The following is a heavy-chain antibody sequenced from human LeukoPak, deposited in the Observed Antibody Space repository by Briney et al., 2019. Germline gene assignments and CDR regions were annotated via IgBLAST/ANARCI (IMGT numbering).Heavy chain of an antibody. CDR1: GYTFTGYY. V-gene: IGHV1-2*02. J-gene: IGHJ4*02. D-gene: IGHD5-24*01. Sequence: ASVKVSRKASGYTFTGYYMHWVRQAPGQGLEWMGWINPNSGGTNYAQKFQGRVTMTRDTSISTAYMELSRLRSDDTAVYYCARGAKATMPELDYWGQGTLVTVSS. CDR3: ARGAKATMPELDY. CDR2: INPNSGGT.